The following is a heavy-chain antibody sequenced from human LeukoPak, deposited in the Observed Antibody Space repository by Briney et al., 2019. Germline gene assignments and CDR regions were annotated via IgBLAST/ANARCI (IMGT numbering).Heavy chain of an antibody. CDR2: INEDGSDK. V-gene: IGHV3-7*02. D-gene: IGHD2-15*01. CDR3: ARGCGGNCYLNDY. CDR1: GFTFSTYW. J-gene: IGHJ4*02. Sequence: PGGSLRLSCAASGFTFSTYWMSWVRQAPGKGLEWVANINEDGSDKYYVDSVKGRFTISRDNAENSLYLQMNSLRAEDTAVYYCARGCGGNCYLNDYWGQGTLVTVSP.